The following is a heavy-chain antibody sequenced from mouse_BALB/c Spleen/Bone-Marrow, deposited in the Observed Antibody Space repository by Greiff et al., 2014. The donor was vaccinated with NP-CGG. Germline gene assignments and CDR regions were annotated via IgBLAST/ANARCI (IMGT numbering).Heavy chain of an antibody. CDR3: ASGYRYDEDYFDY. V-gene: IGHV3-2*02. Sequence: EVQLQQSGPGLVKPSQSLSLTCTVTGYSINSDYTWYWIRQFPGNQVGWMAFISYSGSTTYNPSLISRISITRDTSKNQFFLQLNSVTTEDTATYYCASGYRYDEDYFDYWGQGTTLTVSS. CDR1: GYSINSDYT. CDR2: ISYSGST. J-gene: IGHJ2*01. D-gene: IGHD2-14*01.